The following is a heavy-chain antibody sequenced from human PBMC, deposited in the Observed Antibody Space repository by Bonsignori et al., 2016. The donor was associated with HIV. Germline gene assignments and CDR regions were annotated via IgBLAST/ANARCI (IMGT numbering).Heavy chain of an antibody. J-gene: IGHJ6*03. CDR3: AKGLSRDLVVVTAAYYHYMDV. CDR2: ISSISDPI. Sequence: WIRQPPGKGLEWVSSISSISDPIYYTDSVKGRFTSSRDNTENSLYLQMSSLRAEDTAVYYCAKGLSRDLVVVTAAYYHYMDVWGKGTTVTVSS. D-gene: IGHD2-15*01. V-gene: IGHV3-21*01.